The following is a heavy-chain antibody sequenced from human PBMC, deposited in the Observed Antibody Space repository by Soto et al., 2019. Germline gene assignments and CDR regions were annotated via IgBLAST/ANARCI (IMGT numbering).Heavy chain of an antibody. CDR3: ARAYGDYLDY. D-gene: IGHD4-17*01. CDR2: IYYSGST. Sequence: SETLSLTCTVSGGSISSGGYYWSWIRQHPGKGLEWIGYIYYSGSTYYNPSLKSRVTISVDTPKNQFSLKLSSVTAADTAVYYCARAYGDYLDYWGQGTLVTVSS. CDR1: GGSISSGGYY. J-gene: IGHJ4*02. V-gene: IGHV4-31*03.